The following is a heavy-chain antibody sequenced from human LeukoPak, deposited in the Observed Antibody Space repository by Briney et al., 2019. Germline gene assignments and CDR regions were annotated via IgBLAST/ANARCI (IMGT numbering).Heavy chain of an antibody. V-gene: IGHV4-59*12. J-gene: IGHJ6*03. CDR1: GGSISSYY. Sequence: PSETLSLTCTVSGGSISSYYWSWIRQPPGKGLEWIGYIYYSGSTNYNPSLKSRVTMSVDTSKNQFSLKLSSVTAADTAVYYCARGVGAARPRYYYYYMDVWGKGTTVTVSS. D-gene: IGHD6-6*01. CDR3: ARGVGAARPRYYYYYMDV. CDR2: IYYSGST.